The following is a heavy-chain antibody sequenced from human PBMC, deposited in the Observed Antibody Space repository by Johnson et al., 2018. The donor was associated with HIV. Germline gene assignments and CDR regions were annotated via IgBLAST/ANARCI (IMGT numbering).Heavy chain of an antibody. V-gene: IGHV3-20*04. J-gene: IGHJ3*02. CDR3: ARVMAGSSGYWGGAFDI. CDR1: GFTFDDYG. Sequence: VQLVESGGGVVRPGGSLRLSCAASGFTFDDYGMSWVRQAPGKGLEWVSGINWNGGSTGYADSVKGRFTISRDNAKNSLYLQMNSLRAEDTAVYYCARVMAGSSGYWGGAFDIWGQGTMVTVSS. D-gene: IGHD3-22*01. CDR2: INWNGGST.